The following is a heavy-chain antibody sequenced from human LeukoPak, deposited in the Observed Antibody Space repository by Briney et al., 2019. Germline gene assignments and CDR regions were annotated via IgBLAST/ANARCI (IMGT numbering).Heavy chain of an antibody. J-gene: IGHJ2*01. CDR3: ARDFCSGGSCYSDWYFDL. CDR1: GYTFTNYY. V-gene: IGHV1-46*01. CDR2: INPGGGST. Sequence: ASVRVSCKASGYTFTNYYIHWVRQAPGQGLEWMGIINPGGGSTSYAQKFQGRVTMTRDTSASTVYMELSSLRSEDTAVYYCARDFCSGGSCYSDWYFDLWGRGTLVTVSS. D-gene: IGHD2-15*01.